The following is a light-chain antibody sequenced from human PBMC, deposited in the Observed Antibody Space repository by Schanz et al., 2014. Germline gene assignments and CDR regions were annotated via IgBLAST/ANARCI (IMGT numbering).Light chain of an antibody. V-gene: IGKV3-20*01. CDR3: QHYSLSPL. CDR2: GAS. CDR1: QSVSSID. J-gene: IGKJ1*01. Sequence: EIVLTQSPGALSLSPGDRATLSCRASQSVSSIDLAWYQQKPGQAPNVLIYGASRRATGIPDRFSGSGSGTYFTLTISRLDHEDGAEYYCQHYSLSPLFGQGTKVDI.